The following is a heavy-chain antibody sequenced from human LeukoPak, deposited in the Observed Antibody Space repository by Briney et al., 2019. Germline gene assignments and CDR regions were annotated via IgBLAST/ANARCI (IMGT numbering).Heavy chain of an antibody. CDR3: AKTIRKYYFDSSGYLVQQ. CDR2: INYSGIT. Sequence: SETLSLTCSVSGDSIGNYYWAWIRQPPGKRLEWIDNINYSGITDYNPSLKSRGTISIDASENQLSLRLSSVTAADTAVYYCAKTIRKYYFDSSGYLVQQWSQGTLVTVT. J-gene: IGHJ1*01. CDR1: GDSIGNYY. V-gene: IGHV4-59*08. D-gene: IGHD3-22*01.